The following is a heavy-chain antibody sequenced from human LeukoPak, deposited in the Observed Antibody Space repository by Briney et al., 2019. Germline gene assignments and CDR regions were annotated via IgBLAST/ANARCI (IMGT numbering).Heavy chain of an antibody. V-gene: IGHV3-30-3*01. CDR3: ARGLGQLALYYFDY. CDR2: ISYDGSNK. D-gene: IGHD6-6*01. CDR1: GFTFSSYA. Sequence: PGGSLRLSCAASGFTFSSYAMHWVRQAPGKGLEWVAVISYDGSNKYYADSVKGRFTISRDNAKNSLYLQMNSLRAEDTAVYYCARGLGQLALYYFDYWGQGTLVTVSS. J-gene: IGHJ4*02.